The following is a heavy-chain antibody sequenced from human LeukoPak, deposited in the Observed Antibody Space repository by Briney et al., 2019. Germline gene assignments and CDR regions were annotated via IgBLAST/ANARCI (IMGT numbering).Heavy chain of an antibody. J-gene: IGHJ4*02. CDR3: ARVGGPYYYDSSSH. Sequence: GGSLRLSCAASGFTFSSYSMNSVRQAPGKGLGWVSYISSSSSTIYYADSVKGRFTITRDNAKNSLYLQMNSLRAEDTAVYYCARVGGPYYYDSSSHWGQGTLVTVSS. V-gene: IGHV3-48*01. CDR1: GFTFSSYS. D-gene: IGHD3-22*01. CDR2: ISSSSSTI.